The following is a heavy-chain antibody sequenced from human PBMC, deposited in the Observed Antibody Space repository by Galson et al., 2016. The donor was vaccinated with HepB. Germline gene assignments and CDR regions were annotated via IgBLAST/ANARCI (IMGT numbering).Heavy chain of an antibody. CDR1: GGTFRDSS. J-gene: IGHJ4*02. CDR3: AGGPFEATWDATNWLPPYFTF. Sequence: SVKVSCKASGGTFRDSSINWVRQAPGQRLEWMGGIIPTFGEPNYAQKFQGRVTITADRSKATVYMEVSGLRSADTAIYFYAGGPFEATWDATNWLPPYFTFWGLGTLVTVSS. V-gene: IGHV1-69*06. D-gene: IGHD3-16*01. CDR2: IIPTFGEP.